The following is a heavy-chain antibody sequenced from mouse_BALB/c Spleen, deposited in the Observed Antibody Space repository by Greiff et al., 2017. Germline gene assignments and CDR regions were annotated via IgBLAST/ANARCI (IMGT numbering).Heavy chain of an antibody. CDR1: GFTFSSFG. V-gene: IGHV5-17*02. Sequence: DVQLVESGGGLVQPGGSRKLSCAASGFTFSSFGMHWVRQAPEKGLEWVAYISSGSSTIYYADTVKGRFTISRDNPKNTLFLQMTSLRSEDTAMYYCARGGNYAFDYWGQGTTLTVSS. CDR3: ARGGNYAFDY. D-gene: IGHD2-1*01. J-gene: IGHJ2*01. CDR2: ISSGSSTI.